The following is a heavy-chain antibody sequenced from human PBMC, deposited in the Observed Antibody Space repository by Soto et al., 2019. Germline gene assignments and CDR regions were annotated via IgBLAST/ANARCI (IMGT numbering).Heavy chain of an antibody. V-gene: IGHV5-51*01. D-gene: IGHD3-22*01. J-gene: IGHJ4*02. Sequence: PGESLKISCKGSGYRFTSYCSGLVRQMPGKGLEWMGIIYPGDSETRYSPSFQGQVTISADKSISTAYLQWSSLKASDTAMYYCARSSGGHLYYFEYWGQGTQVTVSS. CDR3: ARSSGGHLYYFEY. CDR1: GYRFTSYC. CDR2: IYPGDSET.